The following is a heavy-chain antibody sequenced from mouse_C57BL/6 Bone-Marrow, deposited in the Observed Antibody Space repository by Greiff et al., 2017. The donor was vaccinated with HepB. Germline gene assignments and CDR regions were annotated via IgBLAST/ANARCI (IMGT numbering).Heavy chain of an antibody. V-gene: IGHV1-64*01. CDR3: ARRGIDDYALYY. CDR2: IHPNSGST. Sequence: LPQPGAELVKPGASVKLSCKASGYTFPSHWMHWVKQRPGQGPEWIGMIHPNSGSTNYNEKFKSKATLTVDKSSSTAYMQLSSLTSEDSAVYYCARRGIDDYALYYWGQGTTLTVSS. J-gene: IGHJ2*01. D-gene: IGHD2-4*01. CDR1: GYTFPSHW.